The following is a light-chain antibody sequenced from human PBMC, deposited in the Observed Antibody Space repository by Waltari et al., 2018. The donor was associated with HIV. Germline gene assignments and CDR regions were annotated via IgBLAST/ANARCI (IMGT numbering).Light chain of an antibody. J-gene: IGKJ1*01. CDR2: WAS. Sequence: DILMLQSPDSLAVSLGERATINCKSSQSIFYSSRNANYLAWYQQKPGQSPKLLIYWASSRASGVPDRFSGSGSRTDFTLSISSLQSEDVAVYFCQQYYSTPPTFGQGTRVEIK. V-gene: IGKV4-1*01. CDR3: QQYYSTPPT. CDR1: QSIFYSSRNANY.